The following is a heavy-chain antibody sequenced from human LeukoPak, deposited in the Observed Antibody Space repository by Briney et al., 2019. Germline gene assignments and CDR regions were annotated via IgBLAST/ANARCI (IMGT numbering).Heavy chain of an antibody. D-gene: IGHD1-1*01. J-gene: IGHJ4*02. CDR1: GGSISSYY. CDR2: IYYSGST. Sequence: PSETLSLTCTVSGGSISSYYWSWIRQPPGKGLEWIGYIYYSGSTNYNPSLKSRVTISVDTSKNQFSLKLSSVTAADTAVYYCARAGANDWNADYWGQGTLVTVSS. V-gene: IGHV4-59*01. CDR3: ARAGANDWNADY.